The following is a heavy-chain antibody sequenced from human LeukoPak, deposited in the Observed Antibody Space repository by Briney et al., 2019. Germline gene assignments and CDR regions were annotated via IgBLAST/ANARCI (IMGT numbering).Heavy chain of an antibody. J-gene: IGHJ5*02. CDR2: IYYSGST. D-gene: IGHD3-10*01. CDR3: ARHVLLWFGETGGWFDP. CDR1: GGSISSSSYY. Sequence: PSETLSLTCTVSGGSISSSSYYWGWNRQPPGKGLEWIGSIYYSGSTYYNPSLKSRVTISADTSKNQFSLKLSSVTAADTAAYYCARHVLLWFGETGGWFDPWGQGTLVTVSS. V-gene: IGHV4-39*01.